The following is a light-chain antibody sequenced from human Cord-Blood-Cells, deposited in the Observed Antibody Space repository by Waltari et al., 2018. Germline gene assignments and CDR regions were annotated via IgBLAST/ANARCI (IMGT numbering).Light chain of an antibody. J-gene: IGKJ4*01. V-gene: IGKV4-1*01. CDR2: WAS. CDR1: QSVLYSSNNKNY. Sequence: DIVMTQSPDSLAVSLGERATINCNSSQSVLYSSNNKNYLAWYQQKPGQPPKLLIYWASTRESGVPDRFGGSGSVTDFTLSISSLQAEDVAVYYCQQYYSTPLTFGGGTKVEIK. CDR3: QQYYSTPLT.